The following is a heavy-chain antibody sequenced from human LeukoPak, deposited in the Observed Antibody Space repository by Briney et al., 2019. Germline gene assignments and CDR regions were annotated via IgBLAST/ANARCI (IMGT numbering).Heavy chain of an antibody. CDR2: IYYSGTT. CDR3: ATQRGGGSNADY. CDR1: GGSISSSSYF. D-gene: IGHD3-10*01. V-gene: IGHV4-39*01. Sequence: PSETLSLTCTVSGGSISSSSYFWAWIRQPPGKGLEWIGSIYYSGTTYYNPSLKSRVTISVDTSKNQFSLNLSSVTATDTAVYYCATQRGGGSNADYWGQGTLVAVSS. J-gene: IGHJ4*02.